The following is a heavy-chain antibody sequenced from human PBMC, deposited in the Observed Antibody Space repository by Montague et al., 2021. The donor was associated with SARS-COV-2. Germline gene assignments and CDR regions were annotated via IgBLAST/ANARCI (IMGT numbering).Heavy chain of an antibody. CDR2: VSHPGSA. Sequence: SETLSLTCAVYTESFNGYYWTWIRQPPGKGLEWIGDVSHPGSAKYNPSLKSRVTISVDTYRNQVSLRLNSVTAADTATYYCARGVNNRVISVVSPRYYFDYWGQGTMVAVSA. CDR3: ARGVNNRVISVVSPRYYFDY. V-gene: IGHV4-34*01. CDR1: TESFNGYY. D-gene: IGHD1/OR15-1a*01. J-gene: IGHJ4*02.